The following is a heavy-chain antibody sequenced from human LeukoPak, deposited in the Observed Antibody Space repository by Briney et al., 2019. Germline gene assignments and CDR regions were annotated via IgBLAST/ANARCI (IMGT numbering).Heavy chain of an antibody. Sequence: AGRSLRLSCAASGFTFSSYAMSWVRQAPGKGLEWVSALSNIGSSTSYADSVKGRFTISRDNSKNTLYLQMNSLRAEDTAVYYCAKLYTSRWYNDYWGQGTLVTVSS. V-gene: IGHV3-23*01. CDR3: AKLYTSRWYNDY. D-gene: IGHD6-13*01. CDR1: GFTFSSYA. J-gene: IGHJ4*02. CDR2: LSNIGSST.